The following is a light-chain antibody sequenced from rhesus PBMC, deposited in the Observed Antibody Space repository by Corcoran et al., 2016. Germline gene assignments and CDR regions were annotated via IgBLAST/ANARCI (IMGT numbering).Light chain of an antibody. CDR1: QGISSW. Sequence: DIQMTQSPSSLSASVGDTVTITCRASQGISSWLAWYQQKPGKAPNLLSYKASSLQSGVPSRFSGSGSGTDFTLPISSLLSEDFATYYCQQYSSRPFTFGPGTKLDIK. J-gene: IGKJ3*01. CDR3: QQYSSRPFT. V-gene: IGKV1-22*01. CDR2: KAS.